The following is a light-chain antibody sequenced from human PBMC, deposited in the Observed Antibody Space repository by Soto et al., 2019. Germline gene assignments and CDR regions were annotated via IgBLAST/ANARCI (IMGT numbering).Light chain of an antibody. CDR3: SSYAGSNNPLYV. CDR2: EVS. J-gene: IGLJ1*01. V-gene: IGLV2-8*01. Sequence: QSVLTQPPSPSGAPGQSLTISCTRTSSDVVGYNYVSWYQQHPGKAPKLMIYEVSKRPSGVPDRFSGSKSGNTASLTVSGLQAEDEADYYCSSYAGSNNPLYVFGTGTKVTVL. CDR1: SSDVVGYNY.